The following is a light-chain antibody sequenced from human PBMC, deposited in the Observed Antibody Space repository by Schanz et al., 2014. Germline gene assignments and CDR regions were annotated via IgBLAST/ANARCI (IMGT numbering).Light chain of an antibody. CDR1: SGHSTYA. Sequence: QPVLTQSPSASASLGASVKLTCTLSSGHSTYAIAWHQQQAEKGPRFLMNLNSDGSHSKGDGIPDRFSGSSSGAERFLTISSLQSEDEAVYYCQTWGTGTYWVFGGGTKLTVL. J-gene: IGLJ3*02. CDR3: QTWGTGTYWV. V-gene: IGLV4-69*01. CDR2: LNSDGSH.